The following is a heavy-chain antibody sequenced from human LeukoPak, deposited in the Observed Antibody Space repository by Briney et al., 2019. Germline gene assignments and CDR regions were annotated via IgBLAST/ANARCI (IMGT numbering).Heavy chain of an antibody. V-gene: IGHV1-18*01. D-gene: IGHD6-19*01. CDR2: ISAYNGNT. CDR1: GYTFTSYG. CDR3: ARVFTISSGWYRSFDY. Sequence: APVKVSCKASGYTFTSYGISWVRQAPGQGLEWMGWISAYNGNTNYAQKLQGRVTMTTDTSTSTAYMELRSLRSDDTAVYYCARVFTISSGWYRSFDYWGQGTLVTVSS. J-gene: IGHJ4*02.